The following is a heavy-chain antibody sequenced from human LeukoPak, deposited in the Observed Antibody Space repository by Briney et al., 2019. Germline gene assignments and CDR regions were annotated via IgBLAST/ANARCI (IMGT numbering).Heavy chain of an antibody. CDR1: GFTFDDYA. CDR2: ISWNSGSI. J-gene: IGHJ6*02. V-gene: IGHV3-9*01. Sequence: GGSLRLSCAASGFTFDDYAMHWVRQAPGKGLEWVSGISWNSGSIGYADSVKGRFTISRDNAKNSLYLQINSLRAEDTALYYCAKGEGCSSTSCYSGYYYGMDVWGQGTTVTVSS. D-gene: IGHD2-2*02. CDR3: AKGEGCSSTSCYSGYYYGMDV.